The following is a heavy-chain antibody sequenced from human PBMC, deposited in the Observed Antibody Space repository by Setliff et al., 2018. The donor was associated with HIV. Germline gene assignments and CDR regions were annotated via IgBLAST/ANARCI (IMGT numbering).Heavy chain of an antibody. Sequence: SETLSLTCTVSGGSISSYHWSWIRQPPGKGLEWIGYIYDRGSTNYNPSLKSRVTISADTSKSQFSLRLNSVTAADTAVYYCARGHYHDGSGQYYFDYWGQGTLVTVSS. V-gene: IGHV4-59*01. D-gene: IGHD3-22*01. J-gene: IGHJ4*02. CDR2: IYDRGST. CDR1: GGSISSYH. CDR3: ARGHYHDGSGQYYFDY.